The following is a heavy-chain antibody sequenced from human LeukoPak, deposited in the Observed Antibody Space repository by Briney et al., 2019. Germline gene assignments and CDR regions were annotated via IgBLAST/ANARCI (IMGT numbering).Heavy chain of an antibody. CDR3: AKGRADYYGSGSYYSSS. J-gene: IGHJ4*02. V-gene: IGHV3-23*01. CDR1: GFTFSSYG. CDR2: ISGSGGST. Sequence: PGGSLRLSCAASGFTFSSYGMSWVRQAPGKGLEWVSPISGSGGSTYYADSVKGRFTISRDNSKNTLYLQMNSLRAEDTAVYYCAKGRADYYGSGSYYSSSWGQGTLVTVSS. D-gene: IGHD3-10*01.